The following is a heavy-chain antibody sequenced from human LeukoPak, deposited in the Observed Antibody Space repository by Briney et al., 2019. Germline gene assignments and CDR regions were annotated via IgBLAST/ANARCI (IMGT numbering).Heavy chain of an antibody. J-gene: IGHJ6*02. CDR3: ARVGYYYYYYGMDV. V-gene: IGHV4-34*01. Sequence: SETLSLTCAVYGGSFSGYYWSWIRQPPGKGLEWIVEINHSGSTNYNPSLKSRVTISVDTSKNQFSLKLSSVTAADTAVYYCARVGYYYYYYGMDVWGQGTTVTVSS. CDR1: GGSFSGYY. D-gene: IGHD1-26*01. CDR2: INHSGST.